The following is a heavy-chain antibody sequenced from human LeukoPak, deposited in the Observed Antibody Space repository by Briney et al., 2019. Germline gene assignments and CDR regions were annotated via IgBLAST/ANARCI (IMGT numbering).Heavy chain of an antibody. V-gene: IGHV4-59*01. Sequence: SETLSLTCTVSGGSISSYYWSWIRQPPGKGLEWIGYIYYSGSTNYNPSLKSRVTISVDTSKNQFSLKLSSVTAADTAVYYCARGVDFWSGYYGPRFDYWGQGTLVTVSS. CDR3: ARGVDFWSGYYGPRFDY. D-gene: IGHD3-3*01. CDR2: IYYSGST. CDR1: GGSISSYY. J-gene: IGHJ4*02.